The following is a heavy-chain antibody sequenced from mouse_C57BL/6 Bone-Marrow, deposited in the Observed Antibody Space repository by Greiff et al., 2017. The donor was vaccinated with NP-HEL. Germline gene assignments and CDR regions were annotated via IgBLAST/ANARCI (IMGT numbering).Heavy chain of an antibody. J-gene: IGHJ3*01. CDR2: IDPSDSYT. CDR3: AKWGDWFAY. Sequence: QVQLQQPGAELVMPGASVKLSCKASGYTFTSYWMHWVKQRPGQGLEWIGEIDPSDSYTNYNQKFKGKSTLTVDKSSSTAYMQLSSLTYEDSAVYYCAKWGDWFAYWGQGTLVTVSA. CDR1: GYTFTSYW. V-gene: IGHV1-69*01.